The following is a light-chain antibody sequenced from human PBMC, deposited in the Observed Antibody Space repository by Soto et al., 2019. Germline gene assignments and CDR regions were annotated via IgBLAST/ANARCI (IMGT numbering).Light chain of an antibody. J-gene: IGLJ1*01. CDR1: SSDVCTYDF. CDR2: DVS. Sequence: QSVLTQPGSLSGSPGQSVTISCTGTSSDVCTYDFVSWYQQHPGKAPRLMIFDVSERPSWVPDRFSGSKSGNTASLTISGLQAEDEADYYCCLYSVTFYVYGTGTKVTV. CDR3: CLYSVTFYV. V-gene: IGLV2-11*01.